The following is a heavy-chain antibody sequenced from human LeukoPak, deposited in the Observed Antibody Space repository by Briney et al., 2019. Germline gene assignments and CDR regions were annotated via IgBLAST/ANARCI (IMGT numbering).Heavy chain of an antibody. CDR1: GFTFSSYA. Sequence: GGSLRLSCAASGFTFSSYAMSWVRQAPGTGLEWVSAISGSGGSTYYADSVKGRFTISRDNSKNTLYLQMNSLRAEDTAVYYCAKDLLVLRYFDWLLSGLDYWGQGTLVTVSS. CDR2: ISGSGGST. J-gene: IGHJ4*02. V-gene: IGHV3-23*01. D-gene: IGHD3-9*01. CDR3: AKDLLVLRYFDWLLSGLDY.